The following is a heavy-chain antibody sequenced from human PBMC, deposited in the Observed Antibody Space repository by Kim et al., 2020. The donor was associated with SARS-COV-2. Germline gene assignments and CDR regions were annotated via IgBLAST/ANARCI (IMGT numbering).Heavy chain of an antibody. V-gene: IGHV1-18*01. CDR3: ARGTTVVTPGAFDI. CDR1: GYTFTNYG. J-gene: IGHJ3*02. Sequence: ASVKVSCKASGYTFTNYGITWVRQAPGQGLEWMGWISAYNGNTISAQNLQGRVTMTTDTSTNTAYMDLRSLRSDDTAVYYCARGTTVVTPGAFDIWGQGTMVTVSS. D-gene: IGHD4-17*01. CDR2: ISAYNGNT.